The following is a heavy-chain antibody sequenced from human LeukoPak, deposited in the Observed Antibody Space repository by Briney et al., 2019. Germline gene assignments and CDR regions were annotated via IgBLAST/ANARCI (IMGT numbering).Heavy chain of an antibody. J-gene: IGHJ5*02. CDR1: GGSISSSSYF. D-gene: IGHD2-2*01. CDR2: ISYTGST. V-gene: IGHV4-39*07. CDR3: ARGVVPAALWQNWFDP. Sequence: SETLSLTCTVSGGSISSSSYFWGWIRQPPGKGLEWIGSISYTGSTYSNPPLKSRVTMSVDTSKNQFSLKLSSVTAADTAVFFCARGVVPAALWQNWFDPWGQGSLVIVSS.